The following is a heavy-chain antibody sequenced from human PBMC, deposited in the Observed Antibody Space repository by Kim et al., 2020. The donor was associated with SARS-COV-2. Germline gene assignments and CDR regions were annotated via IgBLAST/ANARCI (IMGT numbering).Heavy chain of an antibody. Sequence: APVKGRFTISRDDSKNTLYLQMNSLKTEDTAVYYCTTDRGRYYDSSGYYYWGQGTLVTVSS. CDR3: TTDRGRYYDSSGYYY. V-gene: IGHV3-15*01. J-gene: IGHJ4*02. D-gene: IGHD3-22*01.